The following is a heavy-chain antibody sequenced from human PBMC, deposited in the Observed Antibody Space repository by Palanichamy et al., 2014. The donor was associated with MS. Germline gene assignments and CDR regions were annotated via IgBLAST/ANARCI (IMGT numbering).Heavy chain of an antibody. Sequence: EVQLVESGGGLIQPGGSLRLSCAASGFTVSTKGLEWVSVTYITGTTYYADSVKGRFTVSRDSSKNTLYLQMNSLRVEDTATYYCARDPGGGSNDHDAFDIWGQGTIVTVSS. V-gene: IGHV3-53*01. D-gene: IGHD2-15*01. CDR2: TYITGTT. CDR3: ARDPGGGSNDHDAFDI. CDR1: GFTVSTK. J-gene: IGHJ3*02.